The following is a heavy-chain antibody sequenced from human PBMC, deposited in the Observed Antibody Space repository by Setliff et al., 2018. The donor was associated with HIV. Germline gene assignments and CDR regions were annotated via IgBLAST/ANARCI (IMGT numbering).Heavy chain of an antibody. V-gene: IGHV1-69*10. J-gene: IGHJ3*02. D-gene: IGHD6-13*01. CDR1: RGTFTTYA. Sequence: ASVKVSCKTSRGTFTTYAFSWVRQAPGQGLEWMGGIIPILNVAKYPQKFHGRVTTTADKSTSTVYMELSSLRSEDTAMYYCARVLKGYSSSYEAFDIWGQGTKVTVS. CDR3: ARVLKGYSSSYEAFDI. CDR2: IIPILNVA.